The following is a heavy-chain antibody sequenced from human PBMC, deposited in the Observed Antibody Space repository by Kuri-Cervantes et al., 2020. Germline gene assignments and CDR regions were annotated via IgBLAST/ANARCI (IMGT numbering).Heavy chain of an antibody. D-gene: IGHD2-2*01. J-gene: IGHJ4*02. CDR1: GFTFSSYS. Sequence: GESLKISCVASGFTFSSYSMNWVRQAPGKGLEWVSYISSSSTIYYADSVKGRFTISRDNAKNSLYLQMNSLRAEDAALYYCAKDRNYCSSTSCYLTVTLDYWGQGTPVTVSS. CDR3: AKDRNYCSSTSCYLTVTLDY. CDR2: ISSSSTI. V-gene: IGHV3-48*04.